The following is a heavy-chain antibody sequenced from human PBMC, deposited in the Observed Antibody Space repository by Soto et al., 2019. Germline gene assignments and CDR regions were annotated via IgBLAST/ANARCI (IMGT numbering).Heavy chain of an antibody. CDR1: GFTFSSYG. D-gene: IGHD1-26*01. CDR3: AKVMSGSLDY. J-gene: IGHJ4*02. CDR2: ISYDGSNK. Sequence: LRLSCAASGFTFSSYGMHWVRQAPGKGLEWVAVISYDGSNKYYADSVKGRFTISRDNSKNTLYLQMNSLRAEDTAVYYCAKVMSGSLDYWGQGTLVTVSS. V-gene: IGHV3-30*18.